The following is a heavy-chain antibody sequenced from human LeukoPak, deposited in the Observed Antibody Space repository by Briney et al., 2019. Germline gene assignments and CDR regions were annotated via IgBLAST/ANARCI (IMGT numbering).Heavy chain of an antibody. CDR2: ISWNSGSI. CDR3: AKGGYYYVRCYFDY. J-gene: IGHJ4*02. D-gene: IGHD3-22*01. CDR1: GFTFDDYA. Sequence: GGSLRLSCAASGFTFDDYAMHWVRQAPGKGLEWVSGISWNSGSIGYADSVKGRFTISRDNAKNSLYLQMNSLRAEDTALYYCAKGGYYYVRCYFDYWGQGTLVTVSS. V-gene: IGHV3-9*01.